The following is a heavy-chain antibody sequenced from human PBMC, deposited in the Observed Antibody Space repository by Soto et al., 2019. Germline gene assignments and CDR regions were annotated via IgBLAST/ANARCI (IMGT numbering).Heavy chain of an antibody. Sequence: GGSLRLSCAASGFTFDDYGMTWVRQAPGKGLEWVSSINWKGGSIVYADSVKGRFTISRDNAKNSLYVQMNSLRAEDTALYYCARMNSGSHNNRFANWGQGTLVTVSS. V-gene: IGHV3-20*04. J-gene: IGHJ4*02. CDR2: INWKGGSI. CDR1: GFTFDDYG. CDR3: ARMNSGSHNNRFAN. D-gene: IGHD3-10*01.